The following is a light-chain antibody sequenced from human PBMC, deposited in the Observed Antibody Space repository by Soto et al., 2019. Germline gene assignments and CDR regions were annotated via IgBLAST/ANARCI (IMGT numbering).Light chain of an antibody. CDR3: QQYYSTPLT. V-gene: IGKV4-1*01. CDR2: WAS. Sequence: DIVMSQTPLSLSVTPGQPASISCRSSQSLLSSGGETYLFWYQQKPGQPPKLLIYWASTRESGVPDRFSGSGSGTDFTLTISSLQAEDVAVYYCQQYYSTPLTFGGGTKVDIK. J-gene: IGKJ4*01. CDR1: QSLLSSGGETY.